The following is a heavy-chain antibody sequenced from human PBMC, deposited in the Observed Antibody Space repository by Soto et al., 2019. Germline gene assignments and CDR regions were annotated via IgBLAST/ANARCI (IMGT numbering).Heavy chain of an antibody. Sequence: PGGSLRLSCAASGFTFSSYAMSWVRQAPGKGLEWVSVIYSGGSTYYADSVKGRFTISRDNSKNTLYLQMNSLRAEDTAVYYCARGGVDGAFDLWGQGTMVTVSS. V-gene: IGHV3-53*01. J-gene: IGHJ3*01. CDR2: IYSGGST. D-gene: IGHD2-15*01. CDR1: GFTFSSYA. CDR3: ARGGVDGAFDL.